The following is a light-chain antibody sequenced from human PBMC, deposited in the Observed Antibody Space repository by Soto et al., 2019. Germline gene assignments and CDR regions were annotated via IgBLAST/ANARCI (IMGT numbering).Light chain of an antibody. J-gene: IGLJ1*01. CDR3: SSYTTSSTLV. CDR2: DVS. Sequence: QSVLTQPASVSGSPGQSITISCTGTSSDVGNYQSVAWYQHNPGKAPKLMIYDVSIRPSGVSSRFSGSKSANTASLSISGLQADDEADYYCSSYTTSSTLVFGTGTKVTAL. V-gene: IGLV2-14*01. CDR1: SSDVGNYQS.